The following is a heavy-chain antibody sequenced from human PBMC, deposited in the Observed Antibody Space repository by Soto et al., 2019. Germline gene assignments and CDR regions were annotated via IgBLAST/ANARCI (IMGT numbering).Heavy chain of an antibody. D-gene: IGHD3-3*01. J-gene: IGHJ6*02. CDR3: AGGGGASFGVVIIGGYYYGMDV. CDR2: IDPSDSYT. V-gene: IGHV5-10-1*01. CDR1: GYSFTSYW. Sequence: GESLKISCKGSGYSFTSYWISWVRQMPGKGLEWMGRIDPSDSYTNYSPSFQGHVTISADKSISTAYLQWSSLKASDTAMYYCAGGGGASFGVVIIGGYYYGMDVWGQGTTVTVCS.